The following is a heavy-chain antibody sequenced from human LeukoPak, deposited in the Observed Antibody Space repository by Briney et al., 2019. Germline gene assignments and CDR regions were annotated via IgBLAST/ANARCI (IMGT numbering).Heavy chain of an antibody. Sequence: PSETLSLTCTVSGDSITGYYWGWIRQPPGKGLEWIGNIYYTGNTYYNASLKSRVTMSVDTSKNQFSLKLSSVTAADAAVYFCARGLSSSWYFFDYWGQGTLVTVSS. CDR2: IYYTGNT. CDR1: GDSITGYY. J-gene: IGHJ4*02. D-gene: IGHD6-13*01. CDR3: ARGLSSSWYFFDY. V-gene: IGHV4-38-2*02.